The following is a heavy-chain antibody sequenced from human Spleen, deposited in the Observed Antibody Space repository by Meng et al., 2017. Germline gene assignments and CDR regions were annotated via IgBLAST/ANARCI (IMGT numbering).Heavy chain of an antibody. V-gene: IGHV3-23*01. CDR2: ISGSGGST. CDR1: GFTFSSYA. Sequence: GESLKISCAASGFTFSSYAMSWVRQAPGKGLEWVSAISGSGGSTYYADSVKGRFTISRDNSKNTLYLQMNSLRAEDTAVYYCAKDRGRTRVLLWFGDRSQNDLYFDYWGQGTLVTVSS. CDR3: AKDRGRTRVLLWFGDRSQNDLYFDY. D-gene: IGHD3-10*01. J-gene: IGHJ4*02.